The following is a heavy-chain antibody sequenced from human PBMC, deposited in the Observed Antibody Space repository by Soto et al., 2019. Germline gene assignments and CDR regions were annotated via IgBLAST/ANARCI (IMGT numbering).Heavy chain of an antibody. Sequence: GGSLRLSCAASGSTFSTYNMNWVRQAPGKGLEWVSSINGRGNYIYYTDAVKGRFTISRDNAKTSLYLQMNSLRAEDTAVYYCAREDGIVGATSAFDYWGQGTLVTVSS. D-gene: IGHD1-26*01. J-gene: IGHJ4*02. V-gene: IGHV3-21*01. CDR3: AREDGIVGATSAFDY. CDR2: INGRGNYI. CDR1: GSTFSTYN.